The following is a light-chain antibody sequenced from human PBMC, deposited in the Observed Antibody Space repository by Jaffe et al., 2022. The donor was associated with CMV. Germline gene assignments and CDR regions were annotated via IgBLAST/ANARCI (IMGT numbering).Light chain of an antibody. CDR2: AAS. V-gene: IGKV1-8*01. J-gene: IGKJ4*01. CDR3: QQYYSYPLT. CDR1: QGIRSF. Sequence: AVRMTQSPSSFSASTGDRVTITCRASQGIRSFLAWYQQKPGKAPKLLIYAASTLQSGVPSNFSGSGSGTDFTLTISSLQSEDFATYYCQQYYSYPLTFGGGTRVEI.